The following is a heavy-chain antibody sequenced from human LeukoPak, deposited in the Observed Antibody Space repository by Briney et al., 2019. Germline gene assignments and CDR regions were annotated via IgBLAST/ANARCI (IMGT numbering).Heavy chain of an antibody. V-gene: IGHV4-59*08. CDR3: ARHGPRYYDSSGYFDY. J-gene: IGHJ4*02. Sequence: SEALSLTCTVSGGSISSYYWSWIRQLPGKGLEWIGYIYYSGSTNYNPSLKSRVTISVDTSKNQFSLKLSSVTAADTAVYYCARHGPRYYDSSGYFDYWGQGTLVTVSS. CDR1: GGSISSYY. D-gene: IGHD3-22*01. CDR2: IYYSGST.